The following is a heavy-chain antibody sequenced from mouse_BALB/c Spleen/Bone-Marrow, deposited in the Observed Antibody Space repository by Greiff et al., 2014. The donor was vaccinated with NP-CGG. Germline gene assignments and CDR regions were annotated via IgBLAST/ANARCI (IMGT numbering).Heavy chain of an antibody. J-gene: IGHJ4*01. Sequence: LVESAAELARPGASVKMSCKTSGYTFTYYTMHWVKQRSGQGLEWIGYINPSSGYTDYNQKFKDKTTLTTDKSSSTAYLQLSSLTSEDSAVYYCVRENYDYDGDAMDYWGQGTSVTVSS. CDR3: VRENYDYDGDAMDY. V-gene: IGHV1-4*02. CDR2: INPSSGYT. CDR1: GYTFTYYT. D-gene: IGHD2-4*01.